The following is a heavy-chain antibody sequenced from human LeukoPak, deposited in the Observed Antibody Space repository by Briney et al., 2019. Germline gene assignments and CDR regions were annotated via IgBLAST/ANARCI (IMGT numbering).Heavy chain of an antibody. CDR1: DDSISRDF. D-gene: IGHD6-25*01. J-gene: IGHJ4*02. Sequence: PSETLSLTCTASDDSISRDFWTWIRRPPGKGLEWIGYIRYSGRTEYNPSLKSRVTISIQTSKNQLSLKLTSVTAADTAIYYCARLPDVSGWPFDYWVQGILVTVSS. CDR3: ARLPDVSGWPFDY. V-gene: IGHV4-59*01. CDR2: IRYSGRT.